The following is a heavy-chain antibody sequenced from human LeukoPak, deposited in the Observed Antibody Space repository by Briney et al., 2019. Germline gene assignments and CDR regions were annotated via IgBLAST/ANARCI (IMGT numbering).Heavy chain of an antibody. J-gene: IGHJ4*02. CDR2: IYSGGDS. CDR3: ARLGMIHTYGTEDY. D-gene: IGHD3-16*01. V-gene: IGHV3-53*01. CDR1: GFTVNSNY. Sequence: GGSLRLSCAASGFTVNSNYMSWVRQAPGKGLEWVSVIYSGGDSYYADSVKGRFTMSRDNSKNTLYLQMNTLRAEDTAVYYCARLGMIHTYGTEDYWGQGTLVTVSS.